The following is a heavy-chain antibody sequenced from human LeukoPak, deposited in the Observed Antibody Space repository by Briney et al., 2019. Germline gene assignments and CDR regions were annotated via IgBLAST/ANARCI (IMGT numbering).Heavy chain of an antibody. CDR2: INPKSGGT. CDR1: GYTFTGYC. D-gene: IGHD2-21*02. CDR3: ARDGVFRFEVGDVYYYYMDV. V-gene: IGHV1-2*02. J-gene: IGHJ6*03. Sequence: ASVKVSCKASGYTFTGYCMHWVRQAPGQGLEWMGWINPKSGGTNYAQKFQGRVTMTRDTSISTTYMELSRLRSDDTAVYYCARDGVFRFEVGDVYYYYMDVWGKGTTVIISS.